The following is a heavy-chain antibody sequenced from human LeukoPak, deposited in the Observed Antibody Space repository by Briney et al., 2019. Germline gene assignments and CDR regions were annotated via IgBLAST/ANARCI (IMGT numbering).Heavy chain of an antibody. CDR3: ARNNYDSSGYYSDDAFDI. V-gene: IGHV4-4*02. Sequence: SGTLSLTCAVSGGSISSSNWWRWVRQPPGKGLEWIGEIYHSGSTNYNPSLKSRVTISVDKSKNQFSLKLSSVTAADTAVYYCARNNYDSSGYYSDDAFDIWGQGTMVTVSS. J-gene: IGHJ3*02. CDR1: GGSISSSNW. CDR2: IYHSGST. D-gene: IGHD3-22*01.